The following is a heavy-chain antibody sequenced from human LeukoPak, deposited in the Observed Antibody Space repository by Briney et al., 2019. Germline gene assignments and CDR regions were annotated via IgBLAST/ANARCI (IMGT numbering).Heavy chain of an antibody. V-gene: IGHV3-74*01. CDR1: GFPFNSFW. CDR3: ARGGVNPVDH. CDR2: VNEYSTTI. Sequence: GSLRLSCAASGFPFNSFWMHWVRQAPGKGLVWVSDVNEYSTTIRYADSVKGRFTISRDNAKSILYLQMNNLRAEDTAMYFCARGGVNPVDHWGQGTLVTVSS. D-gene: IGHD1-14*01. J-gene: IGHJ4*02.